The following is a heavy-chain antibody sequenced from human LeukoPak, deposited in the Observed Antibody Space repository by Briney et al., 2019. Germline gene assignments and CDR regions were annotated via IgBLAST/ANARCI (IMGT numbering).Heavy chain of an antibody. Sequence: SETLSLTCSVSSGSINSYYWGWVRQPAGRGLEWIGRIYTTGHADYDPSLQSRVTMSVDTSQKQFSLNLRSATAADTAFYFCARHGYTASHFFLDYWSQGTLVTVSS. CDR3: ARHGYTASHFFLDY. V-gene: IGHV4-4*07. CDR1: SGSINSYY. D-gene: IGHD5-18*01. J-gene: IGHJ4*02. CDR2: IYTTGHA.